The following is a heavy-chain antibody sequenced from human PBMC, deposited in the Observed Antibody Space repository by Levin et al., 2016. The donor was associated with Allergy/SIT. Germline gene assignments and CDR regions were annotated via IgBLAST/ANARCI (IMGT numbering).Heavy chain of an antibody. CDR1: GYTFTGYY. CDR2: INPNSGGT. D-gene: IGHD4-23*01. CDR3: ARYSPDYGGNSDFVY. Sequence: ASVKVSCKASGYTFTGYYMHWVRQAPGQGLGWMGWINPNSGGTNYAQKFQGRVTMTRDTSISTAYMELSRLRSDDTAVYYCARYSPDYGGNSDFVYWGQGTLVTVSS. J-gene: IGHJ4*02. V-gene: IGHV1-2*02.